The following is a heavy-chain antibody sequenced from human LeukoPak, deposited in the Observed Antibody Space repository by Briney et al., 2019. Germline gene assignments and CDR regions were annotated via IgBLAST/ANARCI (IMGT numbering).Heavy chain of an antibody. CDR1: EFTFSSYG. Sequence: HAGGSLRLSCAASEFTFSSYGMHWVRQAPGKGLEWVASIRYDGSNKYYADSVKGRFTISRDNSKHTLYLQMNSLRTEDTAVYYCAKGIKDYYGSGSFYLSRDHFISRWGQGTLVTVSS. J-gene: IGHJ4*01. V-gene: IGHV3-30*02. CDR3: AKGIKDYYGSGSFYLSRDHFISR. D-gene: IGHD3-10*01. CDR2: IRYDGSNK.